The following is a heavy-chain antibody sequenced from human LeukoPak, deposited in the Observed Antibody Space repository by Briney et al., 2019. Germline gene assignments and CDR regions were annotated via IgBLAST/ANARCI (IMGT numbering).Heavy chain of an antibody. Sequence: SETLSLTCTVSGGSISSSSYYWGWIRQPPGRGLEWIGSLYYSGSTYYNPSLKSRVTISVDTSKNQFSLKLSSVTAADTAVYYCARAEEGTYYYGSGSDWGQGTLVTVSS. J-gene: IGHJ4*02. CDR3: ARAEEGTYYYGSGSD. CDR2: LYYSGST. D-gene: IGHD3-10*01. CDR1: GGSISSSSYY. V-gene: IGHV4-39*07.